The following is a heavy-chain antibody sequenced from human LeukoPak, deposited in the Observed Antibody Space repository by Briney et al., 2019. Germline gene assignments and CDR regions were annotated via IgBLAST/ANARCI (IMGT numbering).Heavy chain of an antibody. CDR3: AVPDCDILTGVDAFDI. D-gene: IGHD3-9*01. V-gene: IGHV3-21*01. J-gene: IGHJ3*02. Sequence: PGGSLRLSCAASGFTFSSYSMNWVRQAPGKGLEWVSSISSSSSYIYYADSVKGRFTISRDNAKNSLYLQMNSLRAEDTAVYYCAVPDCDILTGVDAFDIWGQGTMVTVSS. CDR2: ISSSSSYI. CDR1: GFTFSSYS.